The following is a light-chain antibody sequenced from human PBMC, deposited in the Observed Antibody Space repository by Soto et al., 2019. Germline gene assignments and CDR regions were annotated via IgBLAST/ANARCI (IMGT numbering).Light chain of an antibody. CDR3: RKYNRAAPWT. V-gene: IGKV1-27*01. Sequence: DIPMTQSPSSLSASVGDRVTITCRASQGISNYLAWYQQRPGKGPTLLIYAASTLQSGVPSRFSGSGSETYFSLTISNLQPEDVATYYCRKYNRAAPWTFCQGTQVEIK. CDR2: AAS. J-gene: IGKJ1*01. CDR1: QGISNY.